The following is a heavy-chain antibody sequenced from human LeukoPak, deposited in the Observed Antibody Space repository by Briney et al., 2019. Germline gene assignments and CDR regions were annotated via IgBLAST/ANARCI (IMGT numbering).Heavy chain of an antibody. J-gene: IGHJ5*02. Sequence: GASVKVSCKASGYTFTSHAIHWVRQAPGQRPEWMGWINAGSGDTKCSQNLEGRVTITRDTSASTAYMELSSLKSEDTAVYYCARGGYDFWSGYSSNWFDPWGQGTLVTVSS. CDR2: INAGSGDT. CDR3: ARGGYDFWSGYSSNWFDP. D-gene: IGHD3-3*01. V-gene: IGHV1-3*01. CDR1: GYTFTSHA.